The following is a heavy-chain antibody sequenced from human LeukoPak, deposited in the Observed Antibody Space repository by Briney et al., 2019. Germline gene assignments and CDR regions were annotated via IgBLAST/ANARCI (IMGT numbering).Heavy chain of an antibody. CDR3: ARGKGSGWDHHAEYYYYYYYMDV. Sequence: SETLSLTCAVSGYSISSGYYWCWIRQPPGKGLEWIGSIYHSGSTYYNPSLKSRVTISVDTSKNQFSLKLSSVTAADTAVYYCARGKGSGWDHHAEYYYYYYYMDVWGKGTTVTVSS. CDR2: IYHSGST. J-gene: IGHJ6*03. D-gene: IGHD6-19*01. CDR1: GYSISSGYY. V-gene: IGHV4-38-2*01.